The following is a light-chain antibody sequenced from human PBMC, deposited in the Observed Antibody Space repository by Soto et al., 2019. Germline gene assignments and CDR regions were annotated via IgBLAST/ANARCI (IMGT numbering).Light chain of an antibody. V-gene: IGKV1-9*01. J-gene: IGKJ1*01. Sequence: DIQMTQSPSFLSASVGDRVTITCRASQSISSYLNWYQHKPGKAPNLLIYAATTLQSGVPSRFSGSGSGTEFTLTISSLKTDDFATYYCQHYNSYSEAFGQGTKVDIK. CDR1: QSISSY. CDR3: QHYNSYSEA. CDR2: AAT.